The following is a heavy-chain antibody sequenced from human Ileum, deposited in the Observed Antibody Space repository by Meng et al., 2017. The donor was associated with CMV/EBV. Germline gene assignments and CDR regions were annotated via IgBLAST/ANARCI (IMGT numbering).Heavy chain of an antibody. Sequence: CARYGLTFSSYGMNWVRQAPGKELEWVSYISSTSESIYYADSVKGRFTISRDNAKTSLHLQMNSLRAEDTALYYCARDIVISDAFDVWGQGTMVTVSS. V-gene: IGHV3-21*01. CDR2: ISSTSESI. CDR3: ARDIVISDAFDV. CDR1: GLTFSSYG. D-gene: IGHD1-26*01. J-gene: IGHJ3*01.